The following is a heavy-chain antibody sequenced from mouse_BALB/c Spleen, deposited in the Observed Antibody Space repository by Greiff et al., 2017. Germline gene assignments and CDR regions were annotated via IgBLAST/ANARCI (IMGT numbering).Heavy chain of an antibody. Sequence: QVQLKESGPDLVAPSQSLSITCTVSGFSLTSYGVHWVRQPPGKGLEWLVVIWSDGSTTYNSALKSRLSISKDNSKSQVFLKMNSLQTDDTAMYYCARHSPIYDGSMDYWGQGTSVTVSS. V-gene: IGHV2-6-2*01. D-gene: IGHD2-3*01. J-gene: IGHJ4*01. CDR3: ARHSPIYDGSMDY. CDR1: GFSLTSYG. CDR2: IWSDGST.